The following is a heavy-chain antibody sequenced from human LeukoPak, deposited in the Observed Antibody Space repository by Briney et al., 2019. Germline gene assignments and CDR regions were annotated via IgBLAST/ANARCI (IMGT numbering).Heavy chain of an antibody. CDR3: ARGGVTDPFDY. Sequence: SETLSLTCTISGGSISTYYWNWIRQPAAKGLDWIGRIYTNGSTNYNPSLKSRVSMSLDTSKNQFSLKLTSVTAADTALYYCARGGVTDPFDYWGQGTLITVSS. J-gene: IGHJ4*02. D-gene: IGHD1-14*01. CDR2: IYTNGST. CDR1: GGSISTYY. V-gene: IGHV4-4*07.